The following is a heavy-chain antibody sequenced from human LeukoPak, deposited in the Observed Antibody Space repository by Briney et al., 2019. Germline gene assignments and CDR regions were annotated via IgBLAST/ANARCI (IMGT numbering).Heavy chain of an antibody. Sequence: GGSLRLSCAASGFTFDDYGMNWVRQAPGKGLEWVSSISSSSSYIYYADSVKGRLTISRDNAKNSLYLQMNSLRAEDTAVYYCARDRGSADWGQGTLVTVSS. CDR1: GFTFDDYG. D-gene: IGHD3-10*01. V-gene: IGHV3-21*01. J-gene: IGHJ4*02. CDR2: ISSSSSYI. CDR3: ARDRGSAD.